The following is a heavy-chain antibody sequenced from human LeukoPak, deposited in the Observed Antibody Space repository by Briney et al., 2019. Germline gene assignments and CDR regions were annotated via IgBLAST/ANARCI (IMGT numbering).Heavy chain of an antibody. J-gene: IGHJ6*03. CDR1: GFIFSSYS. CDR3: ARGKAFDMDV. Sequence: GGSLRLSCAASGFIFSSYSMNWVRQAPGKGLEWVSYISSSSSTIYYADSVKGRFTISRDNAKNSLYLQMNSLRAEDTAVYYCARGKAFDMDVWGKGTTVTVSS. CDR2: ISSSSSTI. V-gene: IGHV3-48*01. D-gene: IGHD3-10*01.